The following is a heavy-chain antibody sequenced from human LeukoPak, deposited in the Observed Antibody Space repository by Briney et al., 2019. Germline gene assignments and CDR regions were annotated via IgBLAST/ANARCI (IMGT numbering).Heavy chain of an antibody. CDR3: GRAYAYSSGWLADY. J-gene: IGHJ4*02. D-gene: IGHD6-19*01. CDR2: ISGSGGST. Sequence: VQPGGSLSLSCAASGFTFSSYAMSWVRQAPGKGLEWVPAISGSGGSTYYADSVKGRFTISRDNSKNTPYLQMNSLRAEDTAMYYCGRAYAYSSGWLADYWGQGTLVTVSS. CDR1: GFTFSSYA. V-gene: IGHV3-23*01.